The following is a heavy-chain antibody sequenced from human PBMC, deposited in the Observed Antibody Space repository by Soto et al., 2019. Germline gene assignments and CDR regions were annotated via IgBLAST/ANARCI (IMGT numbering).Heavy chain of an antibody. CDR1: GGSFSGYY. D-gene: IGHD2-8*01. J-gene: IGHJ6*02. V-gene: IGHV4-34*01. Sequence: QVQLQQWGAGLLKPSETLSLTCAVYGGSFSGYYWSWIRQPPGKGLEWIGEINHSGSTNYNPSLKSRVTISVDTSKNQFSLKLSSVTAADTAVYYCARGVLLDGYYYGMDVWGQGTTVTVSS. CDR2: INHSGST. CDR3: ARGVLLDGYYYGMDV.